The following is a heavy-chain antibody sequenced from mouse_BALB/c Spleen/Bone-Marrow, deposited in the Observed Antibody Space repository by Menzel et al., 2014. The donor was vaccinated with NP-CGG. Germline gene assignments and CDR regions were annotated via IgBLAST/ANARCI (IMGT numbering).Heavy chain of an antibody. V-gene: IGHV1S81*02. D-gene: IGHD2-14*01. Sequence: QVQLQQPGAELVKPGASVKLSCKASGYTFTSYWMHWVKQRPGQGLEWIGEINPSNGRTNYNEKFKSKATLTVDKSSSTAYMQLSSLTSEDSAAYYCARGYFAYWGQGTLVTVSA. J-gene: IGHJ3*01. CDR2: INPSNGRT. CDR1: GYTFTSYW. CDR3: ARGYFAY.